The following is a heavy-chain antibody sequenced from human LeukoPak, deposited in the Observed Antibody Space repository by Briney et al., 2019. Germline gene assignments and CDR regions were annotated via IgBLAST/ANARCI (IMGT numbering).Heavy chain of an antibody. V-gene: IGHV3-48*03. D-gene: IGHD2-15*01. CDR3: AREDNAFEL. CDR1: GFNFNDYE. J-gene: IGHJ3*01. Sequence: GGSLRLPCAASGFNFNDYEMNLVRQAPGKGLEWIAYINSGSNSIYYADSVRGRVTISRHSASQSVHLQMNSLRVEDTGVYFCAREDNAFELWGQGTVVTVSS. CDR2: INSGSNSI.